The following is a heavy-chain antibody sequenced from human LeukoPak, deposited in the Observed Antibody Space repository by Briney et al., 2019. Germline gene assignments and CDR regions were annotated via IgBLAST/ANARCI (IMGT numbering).Heavy chain of an antibody. J-gene: IGHJ4*02. V-gene: IGHV4-59*10. CDR1: GGSFSGYY. D-gene: IGHD1-20*01. Sequence: SETLSLTCAVYGGSFSGYYWSWIRQPAGKGLEWIGRIYTSGSTNYNPSLKSRVTMSVDTSKNQFSLKLSSVTAADTAVYYCAGGRYNWNDVGTLGIDYWGQGTLVTVSS. CDR2: IYTSGST. CDR3: AGGRYNWNDVGTLGIDY.